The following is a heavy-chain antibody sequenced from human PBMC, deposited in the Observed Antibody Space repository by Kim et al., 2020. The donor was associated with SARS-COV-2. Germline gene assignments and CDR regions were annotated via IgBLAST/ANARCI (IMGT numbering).Heavy chain of an antibody. J-gene: IGHJ6*02. CDR2: IKQDGSEK. V-gene: IGHV3-7*03. Sequence: LSLTCAASGFTFSSYWMSWVRQAPGKGLEWVANIKQDGSEKYYVDSVKGRFTISRDNAKNSLYLQMNSLRAEDTAVYYCARDDGTTWGLRGARLDYGMDVWGQGTTVTVSS. D-gene: IGHD3-10*01. CDR1: GFTFSSYW. CDR3: ARDDGTTWGLRGARLDYGMDV.